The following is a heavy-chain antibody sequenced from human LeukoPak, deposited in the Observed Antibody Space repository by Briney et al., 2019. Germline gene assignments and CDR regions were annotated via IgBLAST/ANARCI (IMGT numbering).Heavy chain of an antibody. J-gene: IGHJ6*03. CDR3: ARISGGSGWYSAPTHYYYMDV. CDR2: IYYSGST. CDR1: GGSISSSSYY. V-gene: IGHV4-39*01. Sequence: SETLSLTCTVSGGSISSSSYYWGWIRQPPGKGLEWIGSIYYSGSTYYNPSLKSRVTISVDTSKNQFSLKLSSVTAADTAVYYCARISGGSGWYSAPTHYYYMDVWGKGTTVTVSS. D-gene: IGHD6-19*01.